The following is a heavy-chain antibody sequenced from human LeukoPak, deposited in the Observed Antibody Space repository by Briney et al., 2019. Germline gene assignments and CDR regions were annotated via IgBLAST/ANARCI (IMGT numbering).Heavy chain of an antibody. CDR1: GGSISSYY. CDR3: ARAYSSWTPGDGYLTIFDY. CDR2: IYYSGST. D-gene: IGHD6-13*01. J-gene: IGHJ4*02. Sequence: SSETLSLTCTVSGGSISSYYWSWIRQPPGKGLEWIGYIYYSGSTNYNPSLKSRVTISVDTSKNQFSLKLSSVTAADTAVYYGARAYSSWTPGDGYLTIFDYWGQGTLVTVSS. V-gene: IGHV4-59*01.